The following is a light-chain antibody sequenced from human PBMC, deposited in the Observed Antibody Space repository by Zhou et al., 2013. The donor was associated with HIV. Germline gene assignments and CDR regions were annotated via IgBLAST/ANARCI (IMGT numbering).Light chain of an antibody. Sequence: DIVMTQSPATLSVSPGERVTLSCRASQSVSGKLAWYQQRPGQAPRLLIYDASNRATGIPARFSGSGSGTDFTLTISSLQSEDFAVYYCQQYNNWPPGTFGQGTKVEIK. CDR2: DAS. V-gene: IGKV3D-15*01. J-gene: IGKJ1*01. CDR1: QSVSGK. CDR3: QQYNNWPPGT.